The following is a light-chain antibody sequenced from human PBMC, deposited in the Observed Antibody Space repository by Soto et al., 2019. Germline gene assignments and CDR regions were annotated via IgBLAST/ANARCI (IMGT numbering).Light chain of an antibody. CDR2: GAS. CDR3: QQYDKWPPWT. CDR1: QSVGSR. V-gene: IGKV3-15*01. Sequence: EIVMTQSSTTLSVSPGERVTLSCRASQSVGSRVGWYQQKPGQPPRLLIYGASTRATGIPVRFTGTGSGTEFTLIISSLQAEDFAIYYCQQYDKWPPWTFGQGTNVEMK. J-gene: IGKJ1*01.